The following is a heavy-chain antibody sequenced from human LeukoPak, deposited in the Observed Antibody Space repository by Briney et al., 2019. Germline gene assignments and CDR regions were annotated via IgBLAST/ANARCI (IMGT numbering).Heavy chain of an antibody. CDR2: IIPIFGTA. CDR1: GGTFSSYA. Sequence: GASVKVSCKASGGTFSSYAISWVRQAPGQGLEWMGGIIPIFGTANYAQKFQGRVTITADESTSTAYMELSNLRSEDTAVYYCARDLRGEYGGTYYYYYGMDVWGQGTTVTVSS. V-gene: IGHV1-69*13. CDR3: ARDLRGEYGGTYYYYYGMDV. D-gene: IGHD4-23*01. J-gene: IGHJ6*02.